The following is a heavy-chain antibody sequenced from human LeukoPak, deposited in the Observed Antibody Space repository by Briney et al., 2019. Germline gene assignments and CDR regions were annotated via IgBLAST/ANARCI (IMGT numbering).Heavy chain of an antibody. J-gene: IGHJ4*02. CDR3: AKDSPVATW. Sequence: GGSLRLSCAASGFTFSSSAMSWVRQAPGKGLEWVSSITDSGDGTYYADSVKGRFTISRGDSKNTLYLQMNSLRAEDTAVYYCAKDSPVATWWGQGTLVTVSS. D-gene: IGHD1-26*01. CDR1: GFTFSSSA. CDR2: ITDSGDGT. V-gene: IGHV3-23*01.